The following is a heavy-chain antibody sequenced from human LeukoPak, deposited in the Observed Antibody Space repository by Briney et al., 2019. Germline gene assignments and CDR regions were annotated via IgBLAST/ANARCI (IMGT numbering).Heavy chain of an antibody. J-gene: IGHJ6*03. CDR3: ARDRAYYHILTGYYPHYYYYYYMDV. V-gene: IGHV3-30*04. D-gene: IGHD3-9*01. CDR2: ISYDGSNK. Sequence: GRSLRLSCAASGFTFSIYAMHWVRQAPGKGLEWVAVISYDGSNKYYADSVKGRFTISRDNSKNTLYLQMNSLRAEDTAVYYCARDRAYYHILTGYYPHYYYYYYMDVWGKGTTVTVSS. CDR1: GFTFSIYA.